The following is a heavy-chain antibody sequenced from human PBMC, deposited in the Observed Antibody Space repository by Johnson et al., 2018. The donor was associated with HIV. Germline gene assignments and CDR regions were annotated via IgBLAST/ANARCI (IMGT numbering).Heavy chain of an antibody. CDR3: AKVVVVPAAIWAFDI. CDR2: ISWNSGSI. CDR1: GFTFGHFA. D-gene: IGHD2-2*01. V-gene: IGHV3-9*01. Sequence: QLVESGGGVVRPGGSLRLSCAASGFTFGHFAIHWVRQPPGKGLEWVSGISWNSGSIGYADSVKGRFTISRDNAKNSLYLQMNSLRAEDTAVYYCAKVVVVPAAIWAFDIWGQGTMVTVSS. J-gene: IGHJ3*02.